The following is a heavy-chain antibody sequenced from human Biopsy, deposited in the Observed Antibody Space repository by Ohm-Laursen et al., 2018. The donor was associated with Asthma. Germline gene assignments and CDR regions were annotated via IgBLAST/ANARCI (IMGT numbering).Heavy chain of an antibody. D-gene: IGHD2-15*01. J-gene: IGHJ2*01. V-gene: IGHV4-61*01. CDR1: GASISSGSYY. CDR2: ISYSGST. Sequence: GTLSLTCTVSGASISSGSYYWSWIRQPPGKGLAWVSYISYSGSTDYNPSPKSRLTISMDTSKNQFSLKLSSVTAADTAVYYCARVPTTLRYFDLWGRGTLVTVSS. CDR3: ARVPTTLRYFDL.